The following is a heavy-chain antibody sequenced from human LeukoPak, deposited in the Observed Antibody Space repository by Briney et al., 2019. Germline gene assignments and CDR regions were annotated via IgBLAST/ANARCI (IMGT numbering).Heavy chain of an antibody. J-gene: IGHJ5*02. CDR3: ATLRRRKAPLDP. V-gene: IGHV4-39*01. CDR1: GDSISSNAYF. CDR2: IYYAGAS. D-gene: IGHD6-6*01. Sequence: SETLSLTCSVSGDSISSNAYFWGWIRQPPGKGLEWIGNIYYAGASYYNPSFKSRVTFSLDTSKNQFSLKLRSVTAADTAVYYCATLRRRKAPLDPWGQGTLVTVSS.